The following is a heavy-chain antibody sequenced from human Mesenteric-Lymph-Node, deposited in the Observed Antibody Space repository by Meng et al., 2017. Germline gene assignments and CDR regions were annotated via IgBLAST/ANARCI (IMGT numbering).Heavy chain of an antibody. V-gene: IGHV1-69*05. CDR2: IIPIFGTA. D-gene: IGHD1-14*01. J-gene: IGHJ6*02. CDR1: GGTFSSYA. CDR3: ARLRYDYYYGMDV. Sequence: QGQVVQLGAEVKKPGSSVKVSCKASGGTFSSYAISWVRQAPGQGLEWMGGIIPIFGTANYAQKFQGRVTITTDESTSTAYMELSSLRSEDTAVYYCARLRYDYYYGMDVWGQGTTVTVSS.